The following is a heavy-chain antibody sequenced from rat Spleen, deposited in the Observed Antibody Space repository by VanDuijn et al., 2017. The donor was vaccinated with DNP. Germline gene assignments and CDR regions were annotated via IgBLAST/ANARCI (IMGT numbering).Heavy chain of an antibody. CDR2: ITSSGGSI. CDR1: GFTFSNYD. Sequence: EVQLVETGGGLVQPGRSLKLSCVASGFTFSNYDMAWVRQVPGRGLEWVASITSSGGSIYYPDSVKGRFTISRDDAKNTLYLQMNSLRSEDTATYYCAARYSSSWFAYWGQGTLVTVSS. J-gene: IGHJ3*01. V-gene: IGHV5S13*01. D-gene: IGHD1-2*01. CDR3: AARYSSSWFAY.